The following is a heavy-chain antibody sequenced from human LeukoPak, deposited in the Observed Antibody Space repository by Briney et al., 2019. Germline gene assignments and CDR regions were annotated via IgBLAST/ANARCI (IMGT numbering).Heavy chain of an antibody. Sequence: GGSLRLSCAASGFTFSSYSMNWVRQAPGKGLEWVSSISSSSSYIYYADSVKGRFTISRDNAKNSLYLQMNSLRAEDTAVYYCAREGEVVVPAVEQDYWGQGTLVTVSS. CDR2: ISSSSSYI. CDR1: GFTFSSYS. D-gene: IGHD2-2*01. V-gene: IGHV3-21*01. J-gene: IGHJ4*02. CDR3: AREGEVVVPAVEQDY.